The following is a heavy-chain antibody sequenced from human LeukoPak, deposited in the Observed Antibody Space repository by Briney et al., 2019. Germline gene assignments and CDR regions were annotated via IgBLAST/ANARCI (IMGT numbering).Heavy chain of an antibody. Sequence: PGGSLRLSCAASGFTFSSYGMHWVRQAPGKGLEWLADIWYDGSNKYYADSVKGRFTISRDNSKNTLYLQMNSLRAEDTAVYYCARDLGRGNAPFDYWGQGTLVTVSS. V-gene: IGHV3-33*01. J-gene: IGHJ4*02. CDR3: ARDLGRGNAPFDY. CDR1: GFTFSSYG. D-gene: IGHD3-16*01. CDR2: IWYDGSNK.